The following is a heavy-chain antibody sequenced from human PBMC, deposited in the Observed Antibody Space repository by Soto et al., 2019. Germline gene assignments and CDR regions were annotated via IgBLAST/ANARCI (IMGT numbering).Heavy chain of an antibody. D-gene: IGHD5-18*01. V-gene: IGHV1-3*01. J-gene: IGHJ4*02. Sequence: ASVKVSCKASGYTFTSYAMHWVRQAPGQRLEWMGWINAGNGNTKYSQKFQGRVTITRDTSASTAYMELSSLRSEDTAVYYCAREVLDTATDPQPHDYWGQGTLVTVSS. CDR2: INAGNGNT. CDR3: AREVLDTATDPQPHDY. CDR1: GYTFTSYA.